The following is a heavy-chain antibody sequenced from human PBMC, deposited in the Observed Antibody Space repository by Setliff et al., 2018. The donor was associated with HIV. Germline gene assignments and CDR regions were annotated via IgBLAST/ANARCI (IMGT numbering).Heavy chain of an antibody. V-gene: IGHV4-39*01. CDR1: GGSISSSSHY. J-gene: IGHJ6*02. CDR2: INHSGST. Sequence: PSETLSLTCTVSGGSISSSSHYWGWIRQPPGRGLEWIGEINHSGSTNYNPSLRSRVIMSMDTSKNQFSLKMTSVTAADTAVYYCARGLSVYSYANVYYYYGMDVWGQGTTVTAP. D-gene: IGHD5-18*01. CDR3: ARGLSVYSYANVYYYYGMDV.